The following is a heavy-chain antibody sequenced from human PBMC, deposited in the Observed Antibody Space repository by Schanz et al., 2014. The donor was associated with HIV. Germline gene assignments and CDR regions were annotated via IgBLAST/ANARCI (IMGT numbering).Heavy chain of an antibody. Sequence: QVQLVQSGAEVKKPGSSVKVSCKASGGTFMTYAISWVRQAPGQGLEWMGGIIPVFGTTNYAQKFQGRVTITADKSTSTAYMGLSSLRSDDTAVYYCAREPNYSGFDSWGHGTLVTVSS. J-gene: IGHJ5*01. CDR1: GGTFMTYA. D-gene: IGHD5-12*01. V-gene: IGHV1-69*06. CDR3: AREPNYSGFDS. CDR2: IIPVFGTT.